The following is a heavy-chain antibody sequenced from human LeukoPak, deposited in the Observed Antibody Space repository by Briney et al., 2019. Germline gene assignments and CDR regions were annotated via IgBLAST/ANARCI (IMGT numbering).Heavy chain of an antibody. Sequence: RGSPRLSCAASGFTFSSYWMHWVRQAPGKGLVWVSRIKSDGSSTTYADSVKGRFTISRDNAKKTLYLQMNSLRAEDTAVYYCARALGIPDAFDIGGQGTMVTVSS. J-gene: IGHJ3*02. CDR3: ARALGIPDAFDI. CDR1: GFTFSSYW. D-gene: IGHD2-21*01. CDR2: IKSDGSST. V-gene: IGHV3-74*01.